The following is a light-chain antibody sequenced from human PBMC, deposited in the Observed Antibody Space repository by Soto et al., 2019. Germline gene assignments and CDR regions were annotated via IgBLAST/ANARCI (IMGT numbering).Light chain of an antibody. CDR1: APLSTSY. Sequence: EIVLTQSPGALSLSPGEGATLRCSASAPLSTSYVAWYRQRRGQPPKLLIYSTSTRAADISPRFSGSGSGTDFTLTISALAAEDSATYYCQQYGASPPATFGGGTRVEI. CDR2: STS. CDR3: QQYGASPPAT. V-gene: IGKV3-20*01. J-gene: IGKJ4*01.